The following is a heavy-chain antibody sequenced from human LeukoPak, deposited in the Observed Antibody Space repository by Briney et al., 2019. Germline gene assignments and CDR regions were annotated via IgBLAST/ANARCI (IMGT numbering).Heavy chain of an antibody. CDR2: INHSGST. J-gene: IGHJ4*02. CDR1: GGSFSGYY. Sequence: SETLSLTCAVYGGSFSGYYWSWIRQPPGKGLERIGEINHSGSTNYNPSLKSRVTISVDTSKNQFSLKLSSVTAADTAVYYCARSVRWLQPTRFDYWGQGTLVTVSS. D-gene: IGHD5-24*01. V-gene: IGHV4-34*01. CDR3: ARSVRWLQPTRFDY.